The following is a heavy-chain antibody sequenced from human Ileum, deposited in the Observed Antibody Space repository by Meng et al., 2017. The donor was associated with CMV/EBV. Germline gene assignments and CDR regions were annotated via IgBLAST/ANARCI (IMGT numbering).Heavy chain of an antibody. V-gene: IGHV3-43*01. J-gene: IGHJ4*02. D-gene: IGHD2-2*01. CDR3: AKEGGYCSSTSCPYYFDY. CDR1: FTFDDYT. CDR2: ISWDGGST. Sequence: FTFDDYTMHWVRQAPGKGLEWVSLISWDGGSTYYADSVKGRFTISRDNSKNSLYLQMNSLRTEDTALYYCAKEGGYCSSTSCPYYFDYWGQGTLVTVSS.